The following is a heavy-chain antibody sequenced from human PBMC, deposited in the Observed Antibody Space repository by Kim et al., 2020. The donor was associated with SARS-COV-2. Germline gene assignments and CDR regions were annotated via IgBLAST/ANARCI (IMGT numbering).Heavy chain of an antibody. Sequence: GGSLRLSCAASGFTFSSYWMHWVRQAPGKGLVWVSRINSDGSSTSYADSVKGRFTISRDNAKNTLYLQMNSLRAEDTAVYYCAREKYVMRYYGMDVWGQGTTVTVSS. D-gene: IGHD2-8*01. CDR2: INSDGSST. CDR3: AREKYVMRYYGMDV. J-gene: IGHJ6*02. V-gene: IGHV3-74*01. CDR1: GFTFSSYW.